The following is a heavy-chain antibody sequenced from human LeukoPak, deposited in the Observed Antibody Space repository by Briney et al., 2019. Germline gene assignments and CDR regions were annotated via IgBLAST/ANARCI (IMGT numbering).Heavy chain of an antibody. CDR3: ARGATNDF. D-gene: IGHD4/OR15-4a*01. Sequence: ASVKVSCKASGYTFTSYYIHWVRQAPGQGLEWMGTINPTGGATSYAQKFQGRVTMTRDTSTSTVYMEVSSLRFEDTAVYYCARGATNDFWGQGTLVTVSS. J-gene: IGHJ4*02. CDR2: INPTGGAT. CDR1: GYTFTSYY. V-gene: IGHV1-46*01.